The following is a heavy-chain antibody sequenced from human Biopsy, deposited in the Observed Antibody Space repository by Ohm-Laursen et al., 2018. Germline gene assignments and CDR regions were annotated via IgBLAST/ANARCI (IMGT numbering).Heavy chain of an antibody. J-gene: IGHJ4*02. Sequence: TLSLTCPVSGGSLSSGSYFWTWIRQHPEKGLEWIGYIHNSGNTYYNPSLKSRVMISIDVSKDQFSLKLSSVTAADTAVYYCARDWSSGRYLEYWGQGSQVTVSS. CDR1: GGSLSSGSYF. CDR3: ARDWSSGRYLEY. CDR2: IHNSGNT. D-gene: IGHD3-10*01. V-gene: IGHV4-31*03.